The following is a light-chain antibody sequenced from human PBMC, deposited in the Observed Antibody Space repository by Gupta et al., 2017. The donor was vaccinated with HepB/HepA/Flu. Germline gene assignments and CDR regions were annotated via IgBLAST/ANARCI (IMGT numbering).Light chain of an antibody. V-gene: IGKV2-28*01. CDR3: REALHTAPYT. Sequence: DIVTTQAPLSLPVTPGEPASISCRSSQSLLHSNGYNYLDWYLQRPGQSPQLLIYMASNRAAGVPDRFSGSGSGTDFTLKISRGEAEDVGVYYCREALHTAPYTFGQGTKLEIK. CDR1: QSLLHSNGYNY. CDR2: MAS. J-gene: IGKJ2*01.